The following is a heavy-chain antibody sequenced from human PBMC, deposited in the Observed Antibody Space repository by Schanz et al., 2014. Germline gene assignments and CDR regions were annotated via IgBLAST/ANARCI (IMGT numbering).Heavy chain of an antibody. CDR1: GDSISSGGYY. V-gene: IGHV4-31*03. J-gene: IGHJ2*01. D-gene: IGHD1-1*01. Sequence: QVQLQESGPGLVKPSQTLSLTCTVSGDSISSGGYYWSWIRQHPGKGLEWIGEIYHTGSTNYNPSLKTRVTISVDTSKNQFSLTLTSLTAADTAVYYCARDTTWRLDLWGRGTLVTVSS. CDR3: ARDTTWRLDL. CDR2: IYHTGST.